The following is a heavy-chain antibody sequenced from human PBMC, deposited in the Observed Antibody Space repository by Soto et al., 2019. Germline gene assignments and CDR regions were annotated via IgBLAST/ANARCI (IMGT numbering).Heavy chain of an antibody. J-gene: IGHJ4*01. CDR3: ARNVDDCDP. D-gene: IGHD2-21*02. CDR2: INTGNGNA. CDR1: GYTFTRYA. Sequence: ASVKVSCEASGYTFTRYAMHWVRQLPGQGLQWMGWINTGNGNAHESQKFQGGVTFTWDALATPPYMELSDLRSEDTAVYFCARNVDDCDPGAQGSLVT. V-gene: IGHV1-3*04.